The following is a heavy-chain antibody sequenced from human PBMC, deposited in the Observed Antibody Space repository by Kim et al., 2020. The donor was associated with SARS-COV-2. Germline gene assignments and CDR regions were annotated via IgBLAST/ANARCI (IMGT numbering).Heavy chain of an antibody. CDR2: INHSGST. D-gene: IGHD5-18*01. CDR1: GGSFSGYY. CDR3: ARGAGYSRY. Sequence: SETLSLTCAVYGGSFSGYYWSWIRQPPGKGLEWIGEINHSGSTNYNPSLKSRVTISVDTSKNQFSLKLSSVTAADTAVYYCARGAGYSRYWGQGTLVTVS. V-gene: IGHV4-34*01. J-gene: IGHJ4*02.